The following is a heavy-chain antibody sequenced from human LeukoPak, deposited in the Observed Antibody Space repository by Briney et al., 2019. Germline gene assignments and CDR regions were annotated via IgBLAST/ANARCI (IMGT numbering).Heavy chain of an antibody. CDR2: IQFDGNGE. CDR1: GFTFSSYG. V-gene: IGHV3-30*02. CDR3: AKGLGYCSDY. Sequence: PGGSLRLSCAASGFTFSSYGMHWVRQAPGTGLEWVAFIQFDGNGEYYADPVKGRFTISRDNSKNTLFLQMHSLRPEDTALYYCAKGLGYCSDYWGQGTLVTVSS. J-gene: IGHJ4*02. D-gene: IGHD1-26*01.